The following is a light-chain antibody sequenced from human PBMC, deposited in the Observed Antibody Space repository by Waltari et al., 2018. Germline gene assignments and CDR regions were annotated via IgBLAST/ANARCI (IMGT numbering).Light chain of an antibody. Sequence: QSALTKPASVSGSPGQSITISCTGTSSHVGSYNRLSCFQPSPGNAPRLLIYQVTNRPSGVSYRFSGSKSGNTASLTISGLQAEDEGDYYCSSFTVSSTWVFGTGTKLTVL. J-gene: IGLJ3*02. CDR1: SSHVGSYNR. CDR2: QVT. CDR3: SSFTVSSTWV. V-gene: IGLV2-14*01.